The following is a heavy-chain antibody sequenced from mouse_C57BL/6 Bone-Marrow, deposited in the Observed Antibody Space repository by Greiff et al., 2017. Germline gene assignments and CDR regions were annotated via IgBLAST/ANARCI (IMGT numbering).Heavy chain of an antibody. CDR3: ARSGVVATGYYAMDY. V-gene: IGHV1-64*01. D-gene: IGHD1-1*01. CDR1: GYTFTSYW. CDR2: IHPNSGST. J-gene: IGHJ4*01. Sequence: VQLQQSGAELVKPGASVKLSCKASGYTFTSYWMHWVKQRPGQGLEWIGMIHPNSGSTNYNEKFKSKATLTVDKSSSTAYMQLSSLTSEDSAVYYCARSGVVATGYYAMDYWGQGTSVTVSS.